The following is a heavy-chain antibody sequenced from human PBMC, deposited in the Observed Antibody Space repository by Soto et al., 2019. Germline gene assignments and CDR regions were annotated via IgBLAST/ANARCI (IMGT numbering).Heavy chain of an antibody. CDR1: GFTFSSYG. J-gene: IGHJ6*02. V-gene: IGHV3-30*18. CDR3: AKDLARLYQLLYIDYYGMDV. CDR2: ISYDGSNK. Sequence: PGVSLRLSCAASGFTFSSYGMHWVRQAPGKGLEWVAVISYDGSNKYYADSVKGRFTISRDNSKNTLYLQMNSLRAEDTAVYYCAKDLARLYQLLYIDYYGMDVWGQGTTVTVSS. D-gene: IGHD2-2*02.